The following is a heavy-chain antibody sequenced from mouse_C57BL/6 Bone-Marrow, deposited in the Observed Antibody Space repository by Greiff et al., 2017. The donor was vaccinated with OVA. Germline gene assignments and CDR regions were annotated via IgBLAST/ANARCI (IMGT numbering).Heavy chain of an antibody. CDR2: INPSSGYT. CDR3: ASCRGIGYDYDGYYAMDY. CDR1: GYTFTSYW. V-gene: IGHV1-7*01. D-gene: IGHD2-4*01. J-gene: IGHJ4*01. Sequence: VKVVESGAELAKPGASVKLSCKASGYTFTSYWMHWVKQRPGQGLEWIGYINPSSGYTKYNQKFKDKATLTADKSSSTAYMQLSSLTYEDSAVYYCASCRGIGYDYDGYYAMDYWGQGTSVTVSS.